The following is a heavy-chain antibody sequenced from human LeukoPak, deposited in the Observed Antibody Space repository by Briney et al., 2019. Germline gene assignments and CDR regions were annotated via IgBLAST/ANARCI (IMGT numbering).Heavy chain of an antibody. CDR3: AREYCSSTSCPINARGNWFDP. J-gene: IGHJ5*02. Sequence: GASVKVSCKASGYTFTSYGISWVRQAPGQGLEWMGWISAYNGNTNYAQKFQGRVTITADKSTSTAYMELSSLRSEDTAVYYCAREYCSSTSCPINARGNWFDPWGQGTLVTVSS. V-gene: IGHV1-18*01. D-gene: IGHD2-2*01. CDR1: GYTFTSYG. CDR2: ISAYNGNT.